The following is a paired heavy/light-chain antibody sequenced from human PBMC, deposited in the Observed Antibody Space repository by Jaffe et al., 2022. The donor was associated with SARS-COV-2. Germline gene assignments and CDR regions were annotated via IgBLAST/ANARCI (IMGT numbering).Light chain of an antibody. CDR1: QSVSSY. V-gene: IGKV3-11*01. CDR3: QQRSNWPPD. Sequence: EIVLTQSPATLSLSPGERATLSCRASQSVSSYLAWYQQKPGQAPRLLIYDASNRATGIPARFSGSGSGTDFTLTISSLEPEDFAVYYCQQRSNWPPDFGQGTRLEIK. CDR2: DAS. J-gene: IGKJ5*01.
Heavy chain of an antibody. CDR3: ARDRAGNYYGSGSAFNWFDP. CDR2: INAGNGNT. D-gene: IGHD3-10*01. V-gene: IGHV1-3*01. CDR1: GYTFTSYA. Sequence: QVQLVQSGAEVKKPGASVKVSCKASGYTFTSYAMHWVRQAPGQRLEWMGWINAGNGNTKYSQKFQGRVTITRDTSASTAYMELSSLRSEDTAVYYCARDRAGNYYGSGSAFNWFDPWGQGTLVTVSS. J-gene: IGHJ5*02.